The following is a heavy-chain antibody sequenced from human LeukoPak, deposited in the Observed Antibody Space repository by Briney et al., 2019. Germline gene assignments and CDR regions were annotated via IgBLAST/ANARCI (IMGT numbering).Heavy chain of an antibody. V-gene: IGHV3-23*01. Sequence: HPGGSLRLSCAASGFTFSSYAMSWVRQAPGKGLEWVSAISGSGGSTYYADSVKGRFTISRDNSKNTLYLQMNSLRAEDTAVYYCAKDSRYSSSWYPNWFDPWGQGTLVTVSS. CDR2: ISGSGGST. J-gene: IGHJ5*02. D-gene: IGHD6-13*01. CDR1: GFTFSSYA. CDR3: AKDSRYSSSWYPNWFDP.